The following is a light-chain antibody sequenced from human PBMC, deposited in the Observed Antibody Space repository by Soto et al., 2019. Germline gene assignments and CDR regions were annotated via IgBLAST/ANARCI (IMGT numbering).Light chain of an antibody. V-gene: IGLV2-14*01. Sequence: QSALTQPASVSGSPGQSIPISCTGTSSDVGGYNYVSWYQQHPVKAPKLMIYDVTNRPSGVSDRFSGSKSGNTASLPIAGLQAEDEADYYCSSYTSSSAPYVFGTGTKLTVL. CDR3: SSYTSSSAPYV. CDR2: DVT. CDR1: SSDVGGYNY. J-gene: IGLJ1*01.